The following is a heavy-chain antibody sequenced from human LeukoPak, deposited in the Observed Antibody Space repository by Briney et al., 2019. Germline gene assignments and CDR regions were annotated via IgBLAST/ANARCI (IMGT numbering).Heavy chain of an antibody. J-gene: IGHJ4*02. Sequence: SQTLSLTCAISGDSVSSNSAAWNWIRQSPSRGLEWLGRTYYRSNWYNDYAISVKGRITINPDTSKNQFSLQLNSVTPEDTAVYYCARARLHHNYGLGTSFDYWGQGTLVTVSS. D-gene: IGHD3-10*01. V-gene: IGHV6-1*01. CDR3: ARARLHHNYGLGTSFDY. CDR2: TYYRSNWYN. CDR1: GDSVSSNSAA.